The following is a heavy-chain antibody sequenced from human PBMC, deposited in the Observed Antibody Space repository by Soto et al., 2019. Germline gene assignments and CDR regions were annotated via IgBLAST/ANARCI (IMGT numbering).Heavy chain of an antibody. CDR1: GGSISSSNW. V-gene: IGHV4-4*02. Sequence: SETLSLTCAVSGGSISSSNWWSWVRQPPGKGLEWIGEIYHSGSTNYNPSLKSRVTISVDKSKNQFSLKLSSVTAADTAVYYCAGARITIFGVVMTFDYWGQGTLVTVSS. J-gene: IGHJ4*02. D-gene: IGHD3-3*01. CDR3: AGARITIFGVVMTFDY. CDR2: IYHSGST.